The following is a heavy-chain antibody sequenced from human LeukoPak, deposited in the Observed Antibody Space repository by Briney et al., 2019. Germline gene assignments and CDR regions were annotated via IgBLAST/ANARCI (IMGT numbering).Heavy chain of an antibody. J-gene: IGHJ4*02. CDR1: GASITTYC. D-gene: IGHD3-3*01. V-gene: IGHV4-59*08. CDR3: ASLVYDMRGYYFDY. Sequence: SEPLTLTVTVLGASITTYCWSWIGQPPGKGLEWIGYIRYSASSNYQPSLRSRVTISIDTSKNQFSLNLSSVTSADTAVYHCASLVYDMRGYYFDYWGQGTLVTVSS. CDR2: IRYSASS.